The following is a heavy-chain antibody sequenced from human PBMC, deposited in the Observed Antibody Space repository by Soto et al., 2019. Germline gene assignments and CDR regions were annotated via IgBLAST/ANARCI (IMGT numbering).Heavy chain of an antibody. J-gene: IGHJ4*02. CDR3: ARDSSGYCFDY. V-gene: IGHV3-33*01. CDR1: GFTFSNYG. CDR2: IWYDGSNK. D-gene: IGHD3-22*01. Sequence: QVQLVESGGGVVQPGRSLRLSCAASGFTFSNYGMHWVRQAPGKGLEWVAVIWYDGSNKYYADSVKGRFTISRDNSKNTLYLQMNSLRAADTAVYYCARDSSGYCFDYWGQGTLVTVSS.